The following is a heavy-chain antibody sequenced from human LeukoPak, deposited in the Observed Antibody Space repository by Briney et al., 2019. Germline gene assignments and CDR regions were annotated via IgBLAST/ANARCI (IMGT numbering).Heavy chain of an antibody. Sequence: SETLSLTCTVSGGSISSGSYYWSWIRQPAGKGLEWIGRIYTSGSTNYNPSLKSRVTISVDTSKNQFSLKLSSVTAADTAVYYCARKGQGSNWAAEYFQNWGQGTLVTVSS. CDR3: ARKGQGSNWAAEYFQN. CDR2: IYTSGST. J-gene: IGHJ1*01. V-gene: IGHV4-61*02. CDR1: GGSISSGSYY. D-gene: IGHD6-13*01.